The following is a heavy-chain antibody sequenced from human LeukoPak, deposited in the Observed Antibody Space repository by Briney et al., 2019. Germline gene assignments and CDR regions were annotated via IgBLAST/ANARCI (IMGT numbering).Heavy chain of an antibody. D-gene: IGHD5-18*01. CDR1: GFTFSTYG. J-gene: IGHJ4*02. Sequence: PGGSLRLSCAASGFTFSTYGMHWVRQAPGKGLEWVAFIRYDGRNKYYADSVKGRFTISRDNSKNTLYLQMNSLRAEDTAVYYCAKGPNTADFDYWGQGTLVTVSS. CDR2: IRYDGRNK. V-gene: IGHV3-30*02. CDR3: AKGPNTADFDY.